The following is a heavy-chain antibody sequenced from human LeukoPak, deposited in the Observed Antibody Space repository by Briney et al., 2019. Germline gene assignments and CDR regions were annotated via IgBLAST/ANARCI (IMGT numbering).Heavy chain of an antibody. J-gene: IGHJ6*04. CDR2: ITSSGSTI. Sequence: GGSLRLSCAASGFTFSGHEMNWVRQAPGKGLEWVSYITSSGSTIYYGDSVKGRFTISRDNAKNSLYLQMNSLRAADTAVYYFSRPFLEEDVWGKGTSVTVSS. V-gene: IGHV3-48*03. CDR1: GFTFSGHE. CDR3: SRPFLEEDV. D-gene: IGHD3-3*02.